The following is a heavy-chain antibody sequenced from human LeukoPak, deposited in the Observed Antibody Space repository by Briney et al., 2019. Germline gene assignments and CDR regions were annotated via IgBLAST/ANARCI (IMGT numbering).Heavy chain of an antibody. CDR3: AKEQSSGSYRTSDY. Sequence: PGRSLRLSCAASGFTFSSCGMHWVRQAPGKGLEWVAVISYDVKRQYYADSVKGRFTISRDNSKNTLYLQMNCLRAEDTAVYFCAKEQSSGSYRTSDYWGQGTLVTVSS. D-gene: IGHD3-10*01. J-gene: IGHJ4*02. CDR1: GFTFSSCG. V-gene: IGHV3-30*18. CDR2: ISYDVKRQ.